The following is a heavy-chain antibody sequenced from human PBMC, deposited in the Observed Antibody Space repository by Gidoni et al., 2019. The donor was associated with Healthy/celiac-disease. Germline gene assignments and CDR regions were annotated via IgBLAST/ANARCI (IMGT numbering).Heavy chain of an antibody. V-gene: IGHV4-34*01. J-gene: IGHJ5*02. CDR2: INHSGST. CDR3: ASWRITMVRGVDNWFDP. Sequence: QVQLQQWGAGLLKPSETLSLTCAVYGGSFSGYYWSWIRQPPGKGLEWIGEINHSGSTNYNPSLKSRVTISVDTSKNQFSLKLSSVTAADTAVYYCASWRITMVRGVDNWFDPWGQGTLVTVSS. CDR1: GGSFSGYY. D-gene: IGHD3-10*01.